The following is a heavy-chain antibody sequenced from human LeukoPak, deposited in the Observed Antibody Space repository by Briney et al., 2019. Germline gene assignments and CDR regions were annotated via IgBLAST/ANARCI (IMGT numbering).Heavy chain of an antibody. J-gene: IGHJ3*02. CDR3: ARGQDGSSWLIDI. V-gene: IGHV3-21*01. Sequence: PGGSLRLSCAASGFTFSSYSMNWLRQAPRQGLEWVSSISSSSSYIYYADSVQGRFTISRDNGKNSLYLQMNSLRGEDTAVCYCARGQDGSSWLIDIWGQGTMVTVSS. CDR2: ISSSSSYI. CDR1: GFTFSSYS. D-gene: IGHD6-13*01.